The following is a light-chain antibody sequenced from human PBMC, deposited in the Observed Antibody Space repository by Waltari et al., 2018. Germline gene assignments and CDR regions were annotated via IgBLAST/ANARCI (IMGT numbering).Light chain of an antibody. CDR2: RDT. Sequence: QSVLPQSPSAPGTPGQGVTISCSGTSSNIGTNYVYWYQQVPGTAPKLLFSRDTQRPSGVPDRFSGSKSGTSASLAISGLRSEDEADYYCAAWDDSLRFWVFGGGTKLTVL. CDR3: AAWDDSLRFWV. V-gene: IGLV1-47*01. J-gene: IGLJ3*02. CDR1: SSNIGTNY.